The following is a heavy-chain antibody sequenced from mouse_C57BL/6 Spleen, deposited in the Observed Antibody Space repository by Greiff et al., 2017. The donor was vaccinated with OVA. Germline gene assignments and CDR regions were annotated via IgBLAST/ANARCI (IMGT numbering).Heavy chain of an antibody. V-gene: IGHV1-61*01. J-gene: IGHJ3*01. CDR1: GYTFTSYW. Sequence: QVQLKQPGAELVRPGSSVKLSCKASGYTFTSYWMDWVKQRPGQGLEWIGNIYPSDSETHYNQKFKDKATLTVDKSSSTAYMQLSSLTSEDSAVYYCARGEGRWFAYWGQGTLVTVSA. CDR3: ARGEGRWFAY. D-gene: IGHD3-3*01. CDR2: IYPSDSET.